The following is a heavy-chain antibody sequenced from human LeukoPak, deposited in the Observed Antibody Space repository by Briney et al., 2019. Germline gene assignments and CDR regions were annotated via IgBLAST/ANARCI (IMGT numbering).Heavy chain of an antibody. V-gene: IGHV4-59*01. D-gene: IGHD5-18*01. CDR2: IYYSGST. CDR3: ARDGSSYEGYNWFDP. Sequence: SETLSLTCTVSGGSISSYYWSWIRQPPGKGLEWIGYIYYSGSTNYNPSLKSRVTISVDMSKNQFSLKLSSVTAADTAVYYCARDGSSYEGYNWFDPWGQGTLVTVSS. CDR1: GGSISSYY. J-gene: IGHJ5*02.